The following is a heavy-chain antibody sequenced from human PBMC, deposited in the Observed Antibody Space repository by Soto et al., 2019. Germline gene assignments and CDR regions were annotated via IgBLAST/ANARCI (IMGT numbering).Heavy chain of an antibody. Sequence: GGSLRLSCAASGFTFSSYAMSWVRQAPGKGLEWVSAISGSGGSTYYADSVKGRFTISRDNSKNTLYLQMNSLRAEDTAVYYCARGGEIVVVVAATPTSAFDIWGQGTMVTVSS. CDR3: ARGGEIVVVVAATPTSAFDI. CDR2: ISGSGGST. J-gene: IGHJ3*02. CDR1: GFTFSSYA. V-gene: IGHV3-23*01. D-gene: IGHD2-15*01.